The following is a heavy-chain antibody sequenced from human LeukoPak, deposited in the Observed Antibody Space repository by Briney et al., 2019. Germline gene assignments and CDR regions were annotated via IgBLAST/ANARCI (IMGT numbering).Heavy chain of an antibody. Sequence: PSETLSLTCAVYGGSFSGYYWSWIRQPPGKGLEWIGEINHSGSTNYNPSLKSRVTISVDTSKNQFSLKLSSVTAADTAVYYCYICSSTSCYRYWGQGTLVTVSS. CDR3: YICSSTSCYRY. D-gene: IGHD2-2*01. J-gene: IGHJ4*02. V-gene: IGHV4-34*01. CDR2: INHSGST. CDR1: GGSFSGYY.